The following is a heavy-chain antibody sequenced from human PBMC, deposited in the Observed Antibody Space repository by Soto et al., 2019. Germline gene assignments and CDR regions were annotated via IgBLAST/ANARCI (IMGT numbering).Heavy chain of an antibody. J-gene: IGHJ2*01. CDR1: GGSISSGGYY. V-gene: IGHV4-31*03. CDR2: IYYSWST. D-gene: IGHD3-22*01. Sequence: SETLSLTCTVSGGSISSGGYYWSWIRRHPGKGLECIGYIYYSWSTYYNPSLKSRVTISVDTSKNHSSLKLSSVTASGSAVYYCASDRRSYYDSSRSPCYWYFDMWGRGTLLDVSS. CDR3: ASDRRSYYDSSRSPCYWYFDM.